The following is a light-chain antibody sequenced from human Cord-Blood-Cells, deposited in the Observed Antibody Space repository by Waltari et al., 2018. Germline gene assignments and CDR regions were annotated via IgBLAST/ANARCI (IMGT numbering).Light chain of an antibody. CDR1: QGISSW. J-gene: IGKJ4*01. CDR2: AAS. V-gene: IGKV1-12*01. CDR3: QQANSFPLT. Sequence: DIQMTQSPSSVSASVGDRVTITCRASQGISSWLAWYQQKPAKAPSLLIYAASSWESGCGGVFSVSGSGTDFTLTISSLQPEDFATYYCQQANSFPLTFGGGTKVEIK.